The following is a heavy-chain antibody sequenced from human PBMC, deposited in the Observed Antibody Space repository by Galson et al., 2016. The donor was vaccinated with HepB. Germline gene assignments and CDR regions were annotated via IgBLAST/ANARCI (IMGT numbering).Heavy chain of an antibody. D-gene: IGHD5-12*01. CDR1: GFAFSHYW. J-gene: IGHJ4*02. CDR3: IRVKGWGGHGYDDY. Sequence: SLRLSCAGSGFAFSHYWMTWNRQVPGKALEWVASITPDGSGKYYVDAVRGRFTISRDNAESSLLLQINRLRAEDTAVYYCIRVKGWGGHGYDDYWGQGTLVTVSS. V-gene: IGHV3-7*01. CDR2: ITPDGSGK.